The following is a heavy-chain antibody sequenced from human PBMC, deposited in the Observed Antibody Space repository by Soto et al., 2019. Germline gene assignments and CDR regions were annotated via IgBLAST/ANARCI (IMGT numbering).Heavy chain of an antibody. CDR1: GGSISSYY. D-gene: IGHD3-10*01. CDR3: ARDSDFYYYYGMDV. Sequence: TSETLSLTCTVSGGSISSYYWSWIRQPPGKGLEWIGYIYYSGSTNYNPSLKSRVTISVDTSKNQSSLKLSSVTAADTAVYYCARDSDFYYYYGMDVWGQGTTVTVSS. CDR2: IYYSGST. J-gene: IGHJ6*02. V-gene: IGHV4-59*01.